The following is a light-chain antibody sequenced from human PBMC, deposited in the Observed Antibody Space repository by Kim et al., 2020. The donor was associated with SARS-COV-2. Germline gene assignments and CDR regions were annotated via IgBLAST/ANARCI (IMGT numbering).Light chain of an antibody. CDR3: QKYNAAPWT. CDR1: QGIRNS. Sequence: ASVGDSVNITCRATQGIRNSLAWFQQKPGTAPQVLIYAASTLQSGVPSRFSGSGSGTDFTLTISSLQPEDVATYYCQKYNAAPWTFGQGTKVGIK. V-gene: IGKV1-27*01. CDR2: AAS. J-gene: IGKJ1*01.